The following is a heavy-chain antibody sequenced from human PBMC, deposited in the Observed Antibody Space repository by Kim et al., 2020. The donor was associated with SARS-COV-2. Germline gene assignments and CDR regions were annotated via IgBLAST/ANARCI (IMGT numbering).Heavy chain of an antibody. Sequence: ASVKVSCKASGYTFTSYYMHWVRQAPGQGLEWMGIINPSGGSTSYAQKFQGRVTMTRDTSTSTVYMELSSLRSEDTAVYYCAREVSGAGTHAYYYYYMDVWGKGTTVTVSS. CDR1: GYTFTSYY. CDR3: AREVSGAGTHAYYYYYMDV. V-gene: IGHV1-46*01. D-gene: IGHD1-1*01. J-gene: IGHJ6*03. CDR2: INPSGGST.